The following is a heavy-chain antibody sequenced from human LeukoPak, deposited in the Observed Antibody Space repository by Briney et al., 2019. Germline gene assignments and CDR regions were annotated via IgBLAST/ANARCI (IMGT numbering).Heavy chain of an antibody. J-gene: IGHJ4*02. CDR1: GGSISSYY. CDR3: ARATGIAVAGTGFDY. V-gene: IGHV4-59*01. D-gene: IGHD6-19*01. CDR2: IYYSGST. Sequence: SESLTLTCTVSGGSISSYYWSWSRQPPGKGLEWIGYIYYSGSTNYNPSLKSRVTISVDTSKNQFSLKLSSVTAADTAVYYCARATGIAVAGTGFDYWGQGTLVTVSS.